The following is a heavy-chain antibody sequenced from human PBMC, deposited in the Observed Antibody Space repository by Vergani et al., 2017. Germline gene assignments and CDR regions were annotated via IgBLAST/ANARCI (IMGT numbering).Heavy chain of an antibody. CDR3: AKGATGYSSGHYYYYYMDV. CDR1: GFIFSTYA. J-gene: IGHJ6*03. CDR2: ISGSGGST. V-gene: IGHV3-23*01. D-gene: IGHD6-19*01. Sequence: VQLLESGGDLVQPGGSLRLSCTASGFIFSTYAMSWVRQAPGKGLEWVSAISGSGGSTYYADSVKGRFTISRDNSKNTLYLQMNSLRAEDTAVYYCAKGATGYSSGHYYYYYMDVWGKGTTVTVSS.